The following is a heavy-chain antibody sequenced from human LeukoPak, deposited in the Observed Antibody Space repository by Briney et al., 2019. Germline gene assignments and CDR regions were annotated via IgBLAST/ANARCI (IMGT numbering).Heavy chain of an antibody. CDR3: ATAPAYYYDSSGSGAFDI. CDR1: GYTFTSYG. V-gene: IGHV1-18*01. D-gene: IGHD3-22*01. J-gene: IGHJ3*02. Sequence: ASVKVSCKASGYTFTSYGISWVRQAPGQGLEWMGWISAYNGNTNYAQKLQGRVTMTTDTSTSTAYMELRSLRSDDTAVYYCATAPAYYYDSSGSGAFDIWGQGTMVTVSS. CDR2: ISAYNGNT.